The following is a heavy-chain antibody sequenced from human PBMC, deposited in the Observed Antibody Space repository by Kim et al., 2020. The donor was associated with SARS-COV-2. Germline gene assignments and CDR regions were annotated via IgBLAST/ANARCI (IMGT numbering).Heavy chain of an antibody. J-gene: IGHJ4*02. D-gene: IGHD1-26*01. V-gene: IGHV3-48*03. CDR3: ARDHTGEKRFDY. Sequence: YYADSVKGRFTISRDNAKNSLYLQMNSLRAEDTAVYYCARDHTGEKRFDYWGQGTLVTVSS.